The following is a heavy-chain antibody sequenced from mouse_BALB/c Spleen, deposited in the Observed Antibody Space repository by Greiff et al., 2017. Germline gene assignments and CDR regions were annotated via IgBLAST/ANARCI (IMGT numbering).Heavy chain of an antibody. J-gene: IGHJ3*01. CDR2: ISSGGSYT. V-gene: IGHV5-6-4*01. Sequence: EVQRVESGGGLVKPGGSLKLSCAASGFTFSSYTMSWVRQTPEKRLEWVATISSGGSYTYYPDSVKGRFTISRDNAKNTLYLQMSSLKSEDTAMYYCAREGKYGSSPAWFAYWGQGTLVTVSA. CDR3: AREGKYGSSPAWFAY. D-gene: IGHD1-1*01. CDR1: GFTFSSYT.